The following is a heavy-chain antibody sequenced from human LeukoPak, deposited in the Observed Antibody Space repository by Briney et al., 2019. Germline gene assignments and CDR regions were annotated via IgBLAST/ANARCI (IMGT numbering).Heavy chain of an antibody. D-gene: IGHD3-22*01. Sequence: GGSLRLSCAASGFTFSDHYMSWIRQAPGKGLEWVSYISDSGSTIHYADSVKGRFTISRDNSKNTLYLQMNSLRAEDTAVYYCARDWGDSSGYTFVSPLDYWGQGTLVTVSS. CDR3: ARDWGDSSGYTFVSPLDY. CDR2: ISDSGSTI. CDR1: GFTFSDHY. J-gene: IGHJ4*02. V-gene: IGHV3-11*04.